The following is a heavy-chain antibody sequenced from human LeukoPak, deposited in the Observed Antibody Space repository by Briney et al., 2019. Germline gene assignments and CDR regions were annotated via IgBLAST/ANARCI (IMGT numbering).Heavy chain of an antibody. Sequence: ASVKVSCKASGYTFTGYYMHWVRQAPEQGLEWMGWINPNSGGTNYAQKFQGRVTMTRDTSISTAYMELSRLRSDDTAVYYCARDRVAVAGNTLGYWGQGTLVTVSS. J-gene: IGHJ4*02. CDR2: INPNSGGT. CDR3: ARDRVAVAGNTLGY. V-gene: IGHV1-2*02. CDR1: GYTFTGYY. D-gene: IGHD6-19*01.